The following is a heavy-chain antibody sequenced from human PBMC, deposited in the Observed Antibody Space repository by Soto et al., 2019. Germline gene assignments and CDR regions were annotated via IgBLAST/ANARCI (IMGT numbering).Heavy chain of an antibody. CDR2: ISGSGGST. Sequence: GSLRLSCAASGFTFSSYAISWVRQAPGKGLEWVSAISGSGGSTYYADSVKGRFTISRDNSKNTLYLQMNSLRAEDTAVYYCANPYGDYGYYFDYWGQGTLVTVSS. CDR3: ANPYGDYGYYFDY. D-gene: IGHD4-17*01. J-gene: IGHJ4*02. CDR1: GFTFSSYA. V-gene: IGHV3-23*01.